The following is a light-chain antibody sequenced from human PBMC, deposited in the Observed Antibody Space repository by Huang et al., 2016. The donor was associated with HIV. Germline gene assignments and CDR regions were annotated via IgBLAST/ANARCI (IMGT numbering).Light chain of an antibody. CDR1: QSVSSD. CDR2: DTS. J-gene: IGKJ1*01. Sequence: EIVMTQSPATLYLSPGERATLSCRASQSVSSDLAWYQQKPGQAPRLLIYDTSSRATGLPARFSGSGSGTDFTLTISSLEPEDFAVYYCQQRSNWSPWTFGQGTKVEIK. CDR3: QQRSNWSPWT. V-gene: IGKV3-11*01.